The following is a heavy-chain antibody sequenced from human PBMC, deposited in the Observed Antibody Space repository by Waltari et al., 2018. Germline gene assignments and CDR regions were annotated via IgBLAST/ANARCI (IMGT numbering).Heavy chain of an antibody. Sequence: EVQLVESGGGLIQPGGSLSLSCAASGFTVSSTYMRWGRQAPGKGLEWVSVIYRGGSTYYADSVKGRFTISRDNSKNTRDLQMNSLRAEDTAVYYCSTYSSGWYAGFDYWGQGTLVTVSS. V-gene: IGHV3-53*01. D-gene: IGHD6-19*01. CDR1: GFTVSSTY. CDR3: STYSSGWYAGFDY. CDR2: IYRGGST. J-gene: IGHJ4*02.